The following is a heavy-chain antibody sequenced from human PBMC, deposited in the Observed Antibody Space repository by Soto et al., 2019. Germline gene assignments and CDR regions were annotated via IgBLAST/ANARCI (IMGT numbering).Heavy chain of an antibody. D-gene: IGHD3-3*01. CDR3: ARYDFVAYYFNL. CDR2: MIYRGTA. V-gene: IGHV4-59*01. J-gene: IGHJ4*02. CDR1: GPSITSYY. Sequence: KTSETLSLTCSVSGPSITSYYWSWIRRPPGKGLEWIGYMIYRGTANYNPSLKSRVTISVETSKNQFSLNLSSVSTADTAMYFCARYDFVAYYFNLWGPGTLVTVSS.